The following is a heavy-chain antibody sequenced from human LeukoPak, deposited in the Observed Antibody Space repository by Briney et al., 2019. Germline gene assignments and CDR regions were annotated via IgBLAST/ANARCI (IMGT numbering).Heavy chain of an antibody. Sequence: SETLSLTCAVYGGSFSGYYWSWIRQPPGKGLEWIGEINHSGSTNYNPSLKSRVTISVDTSKNQFSLKLSSVTAADTAVYYCTRDPTTVTKGLDIWGQGTMVTVSS. CDR2: INHSGST. D-gene: IGHD4-17*01. CDR3: TRDPTTVTKGLDI. V-gene: IGHV4-34*01. J-gene: IGHJ3*02. CDR1: GGSFSGYY.